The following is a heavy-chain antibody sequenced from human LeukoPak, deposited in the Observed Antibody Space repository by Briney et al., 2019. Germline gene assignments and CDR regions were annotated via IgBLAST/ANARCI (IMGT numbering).Heavy chain of an antibody. CDR1: GFTFSSYW. Sequence: PGGFLRLSCAASGFTFSSYWMYWVRQAPGKGLVWVSRINSDGSSTSHADSVKGRFTISRDNAKNTLYLQMNSLRAEDTAVYNCAREGGYSHAFDYWGQGTLVTVSS. V-gene: IGHV3-74*01. J-gene: IGHJ4*02. CDR3: AREGGYSHAFDY. D-gene: IGHD3-22*01. CDR2: INSDGSST.